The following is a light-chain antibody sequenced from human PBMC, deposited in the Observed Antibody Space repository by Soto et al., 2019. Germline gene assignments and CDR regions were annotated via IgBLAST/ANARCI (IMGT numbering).Light chain of an antibody. CDR3: HQYFSAPLP. V-gene: IGKV4-1*01. J-gene: IGKJ4*01. CDR2: WAS. CDR1: QSLSYSSDPKNF. Sequence: DIVMTQSPDSLAVSLGGMATVNCKSSQSLSYSSDPKNFVAWYQQKPGQPPRLLLYWASTRESGVPARFSGSGSGTDFTLTISSLQAEDAAVYYCHQYFSAPLPFGGGTYVDI.